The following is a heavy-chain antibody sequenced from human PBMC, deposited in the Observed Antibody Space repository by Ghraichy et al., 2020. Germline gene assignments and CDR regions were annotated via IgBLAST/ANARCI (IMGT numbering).Heavy chain of an antibody. CDR3: AADGHSSGRLHAFDI. D-gene: IGHD6-19*01. J-gene: IGHJ3*02. CDR2: IVVGSGNT. Sequence: SVKVSCKASGFTFTSSAMQWVRQARGQRLEWIGWIVVGSGNTNYAQKFQERVTITRDMSTSTAYMELSSLRSEDTAVYYCAADGHSSGRLHAFDIWGQGTMVTVSS. V-gene: IGHV1-58*02. CDR1: GFTFTSSA.